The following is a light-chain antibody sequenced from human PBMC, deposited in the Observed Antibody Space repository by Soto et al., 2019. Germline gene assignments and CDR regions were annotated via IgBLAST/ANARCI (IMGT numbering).Light chain of an antibody. CDR3: QQSFNTPIT. Sequence: AIRMTQSPSSLSASTGDRVTITCRASQGISSYLAWYQQKPGKAPKLLIYAASTLQSGVPSRFSGSGSGTDFTLTINSLQPEDLATYYCQQSFNTPITFGQGTRLEIK. CDR1: QGISSY. CDR2: AAS. V-gene: IGKV1-8*01. J-gene: IGKJ5*01.